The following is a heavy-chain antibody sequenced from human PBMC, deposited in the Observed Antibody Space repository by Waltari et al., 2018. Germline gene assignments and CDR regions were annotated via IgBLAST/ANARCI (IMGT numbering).Heavy chain of an antibody. V-gene: IGHV1-69*13. J-gene: IGHJ4*02. CDR1: GGTFSSYA. Sequence: QVQLVQSGAEVKKPGSSVKVSCKASGGTFSSYAISWVRQAPGQGLEWMGRIIPIFGTANYAQKFQGRVTITADKSTSTAYMELSSLRSEDTAVYYCARDLRPYSSSSGDFDYWGQGTLVTVSS. D-gene: IGHD6-6*01. CDR3: ARDLRPYSSSSGDFDY. CDR2: IIPIFGTA.